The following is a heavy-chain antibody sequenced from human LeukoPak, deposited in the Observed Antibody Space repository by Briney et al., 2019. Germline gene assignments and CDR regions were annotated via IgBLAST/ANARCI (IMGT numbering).Heavy chain of an antibody. CDR3: ARHDSFIPW. V-gene: IGHV3-23*01. Sequence: PGGSLRPSCAATGFTFHDYAMSWVRQAPGKGLEWVSGVSDSGRSTYYTYSVKGRFTISRDNSKNTVSLQMDNMRADDTAVYFCARHDSFIPWWGQGIMVIVSS. CDR1: GFTFHDYA. J-gene: IGHJ1*01. CDR2: VSDSGRST. D-gene: IGHD5-18*01.